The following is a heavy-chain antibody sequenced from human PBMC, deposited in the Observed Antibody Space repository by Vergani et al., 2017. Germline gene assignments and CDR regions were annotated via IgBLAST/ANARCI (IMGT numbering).Heavy chain of an antibody. V-gene: IGHV3-23*01. D-gene: IGHD3-10*01. CDR2: ISCSGGST. CDR1: GFTFSSYA. J-gene: IGHJ3*02. Sequence: EVQLLESGGGLVQPGGSLRLSCAASGFTFSSYAMSWVRQAPGKGLEWVSAISCSGGSTYYADSVKGRFTISRDNSKNTLYLQMNSLRAEDTAVYYCANPKRGVGNQDAFDIWGQGTTVTVSS. CDR3: ANPKRGVGNQDAFDI.